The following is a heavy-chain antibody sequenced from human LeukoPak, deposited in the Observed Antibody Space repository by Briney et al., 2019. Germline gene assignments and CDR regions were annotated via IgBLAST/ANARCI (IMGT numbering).Heavy chain of an antibody. Sequence: PSETLSLICAVYGGSFSGYYWSWIRQPPGKGLEWIGEINHSGSTNYNPSLKSRVTISVDTSKNQFSLKLSSVTAADTAVYYCARRGGRYCSSTSCHPGPWGQGTLVTVSS. J-gene: IGHJ5*02. V-gene: IGHV4-34*01. CDR2: INHSGST. CDR1: GGSFSGYY. CDR3: ARRGGRYCSSTSCHPGP. D-gene: IGHD2-2*01.